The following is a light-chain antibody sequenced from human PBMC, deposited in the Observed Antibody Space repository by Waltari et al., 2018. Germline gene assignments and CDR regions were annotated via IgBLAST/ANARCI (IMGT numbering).Light chain of an antibody. CDR3: QQYSRNPPT. CDR2: GAF. J-gene: IGKJ5*01. V-gene: IGKV1-16*01. Sequence: QMTQSPSSLSASVGDRVTITCRASHAINNYLAWFQQKPCKAPKPLIFGAFNLHSGVPSRFSGTASGTDFTLTISSLQTEDFATYYCQQYSRNPPTFGQGTRLDIK. CDR1: HAINNY.